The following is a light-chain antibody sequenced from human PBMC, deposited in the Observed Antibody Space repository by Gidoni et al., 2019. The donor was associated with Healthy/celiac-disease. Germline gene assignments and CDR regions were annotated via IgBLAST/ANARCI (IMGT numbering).Light chain of an antibody. CDR2: AAS. CDR1: HSISSY. Sequence: DIPMTQPPSSLSASVGDRVTITCRASHSISSYLNWYQQKPGKAPKPLIYAASSLKSGVPSRFSGSGSGTDFNLNISSLQPEDFATYYCQQSYSTPLTFXGXTKVEIK. V-gene: IGKV1-39*01. J-gene: IGKJ4*01. CDR3: QQSYSTPLT.